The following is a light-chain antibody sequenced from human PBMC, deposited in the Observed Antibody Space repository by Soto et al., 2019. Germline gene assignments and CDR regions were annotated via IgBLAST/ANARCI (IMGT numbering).Light chain of an antibody. V-gene: IGKV3-15*01. CDR1: QSLTSY. CDR3: QQYYSWPLT. J-gene: IGKJ4*01. CDR2: CAS. Sequence: EIVMTQSPATLSVSPGERAALSCRASQSLTSYLAWFQQKPGQAPSLLIYCASTSATGIPDRFSGSGSGTEFTLTINSLQSEDFAVYFCQQYYSWPLTFGGGTKVEIK.